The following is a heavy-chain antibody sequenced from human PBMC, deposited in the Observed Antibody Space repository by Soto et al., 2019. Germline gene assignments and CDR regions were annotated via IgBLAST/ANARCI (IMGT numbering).Heavy chain of an antibody. J-gene: IGHJ6*02. CDR3: ASDSVHADTAMGSDYYGMDV. D-gene: IGHD5-18*01. V-gene: IGHV1-69*01. CDR1: GGTFSSYA. CDR2: VIPIFGTA. Sequence: QVQLVQAGAEVKKPGSSVKVSCKASGGTFSSYAISWVRQAPGQGLEWMGGVIPIFGTANYAQKFQGRVTITADEATSTAYMELSSLRSEDTAVYYCASDSVHADTAMGSDYYGMDVWGQGTTVTVSS.